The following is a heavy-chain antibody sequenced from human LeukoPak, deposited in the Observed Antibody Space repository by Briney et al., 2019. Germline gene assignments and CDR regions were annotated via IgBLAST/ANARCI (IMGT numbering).Heavy chain of an antibody. CDR3: AWQKPGVLSFDY. V-gene: IGHV5-51*01. Sequence: GESPITSCKGPGYSFSNYWIGWGRQLPGKGEGCMGVFYPGDSDSSYNPSFQVQFTFSADKSISTASLQSSSLKASDAAMYYCAWQKPGVLSFDYWGQGTLVTVSS. D-gene: IGHD2/OR15-2a*01. CDR1: GYSFSNYW. CDR2: FYPGDSDS. J-gene: IGHJ4*02.